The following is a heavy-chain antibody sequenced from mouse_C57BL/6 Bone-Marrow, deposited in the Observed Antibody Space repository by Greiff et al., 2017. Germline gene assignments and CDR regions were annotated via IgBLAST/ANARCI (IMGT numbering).Heavy chain of an antibody. V-gene: IGHV5-6*01. CDR2: ISSGGSYT. CDR3: ARREDYFDY. J-gene: IGHJ2*01. Sequence: EVQRVESGGDLVKPGGSLKLSCAASGFTFSSYGMSWVRQTPDKRLEWVATISSGGSYTYYPDSVKGRFTISRANAKNTLYLQMSSLKSEDTAMYYCARREDYFDYWGQGTTLTVSS. CDR1: GFTFSSYG.